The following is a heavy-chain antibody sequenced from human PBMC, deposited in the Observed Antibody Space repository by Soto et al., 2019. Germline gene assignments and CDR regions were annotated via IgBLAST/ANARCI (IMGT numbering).Heavy chain of an antibody. CDR1: GFNFNSYT. CDR2: ISPDGSKT. CDR3: ARGLLEVMVPFDH. D-gene: IGHD2-21*01. J-gene: IGHJ4*02. V-gene: IGHV3-30-3*01. Sequence: QVQLVESGGGVVQPGRSLRLSCAASGFNFNSYTFNWVRQAPGKGLEWVAMISPDGSKTNYADALKGRFTISRDNSNNKVLLQMNSLTAEDSAIYFCARGLLEVMVPFDHWGQGTLVTVS.